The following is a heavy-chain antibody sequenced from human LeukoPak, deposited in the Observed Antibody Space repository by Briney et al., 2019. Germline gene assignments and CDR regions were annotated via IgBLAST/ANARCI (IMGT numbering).Heavy chain of an antibody. CDR1: GFTFSSYA. J-gene: IGHJ4*02. D-gene: IGHD1-26*01. CDR2: ISYDGSNK. Sequence: PGGSLRLSCAASGFTFSSYAMHWVRQAPGKGLEWVAVISYDGSNKYYADSVKGRFTISRENSKNTLYLQMNSLRAAHTAVSYCARGPLLVGATSTFAYCGQGSLLTVSS. V-gene: IGHV3-30-3*01. CDR3: ARGPLLVGATSTFAY.